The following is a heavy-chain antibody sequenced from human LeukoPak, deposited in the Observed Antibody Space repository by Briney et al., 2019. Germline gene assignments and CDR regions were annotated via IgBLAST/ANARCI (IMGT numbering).Heavy chain of an antibody. CDR1: GGSISSGSYY. CDR2: IYYSGST. J-gene: IGHJ4*02. V-gene: IGHV4-39*07. D-gene: IGHD3-10*01. CDR3: ASLYGSGSYYPSDY. Sequence: SETLSLTCTVSGGSISSGSYYWGWIRQPPGKGLEWIGSIYYSGSTYYNPSLKSRVTISVDTSKNQFSLRVTSVTAADTAVYYCASLYGSGSYYPSDYWGQGTLVTVSS.